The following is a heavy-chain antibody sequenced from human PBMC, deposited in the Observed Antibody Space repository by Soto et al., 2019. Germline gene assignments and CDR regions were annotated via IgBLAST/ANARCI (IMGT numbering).Heavy chain of an antibody. CDR1: GFTFSSYA. V-gene: IGHV3-23*01. J-gene: IGHJ6*02. Sequence: GGSLRLSCAASGFTFSSYAMSWVRQAPGKGPEWVSAYSGSGDTTYYAESVKGRFTISRDNSKNTLYLQMNSLRAEDTAVYYCARSWSYYYDSSGYSPGVGMDVWGQGTTVTVSS. D-gene: IGHD3-22*01. CDR2: YSGSGDTT. CDR3: ARSWSYYYDSSGYSPGVGMDV.